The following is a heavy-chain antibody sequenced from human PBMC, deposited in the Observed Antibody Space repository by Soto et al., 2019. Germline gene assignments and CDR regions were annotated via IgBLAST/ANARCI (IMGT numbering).Heavy chain of an antibody. J-gene: IGHJ4*02. CDR1: GFTFSSYW. Sequence: HPGGSLRLSCAASGFTFSSYWMSWVRQAPGKGLEWVANIKQDGSEKYYVDSVKGRFTISRDNAKNSLYLQMNSLRAEDTAVYYCAREREQGYYDYVWGSYRSYYFDNWGQGTLVTVSS. V-gene: IGHV3-7*05. CDR2: IKQDGSEK. D-gene: IGHD3-16*02. CDR3: AREREQGYYDYVWGSYRSYYFDN.